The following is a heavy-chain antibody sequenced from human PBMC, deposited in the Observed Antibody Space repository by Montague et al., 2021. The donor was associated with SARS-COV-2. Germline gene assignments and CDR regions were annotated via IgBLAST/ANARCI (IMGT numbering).Heavy chain of an antibody. Sequence: SETLSLTCAVYGGSLSDYYWSWIRQPPGKGLEWIGEINHSGSTNYNPSLRSRVTISVDTSKNQFSLKLSAVTAADTAVYYCARGAPTISMILVVMTGAGWYFDLWDRGTLVTVSS. CDR3: ARGAPTISMILVVMTGAGWYFDL. V-gene: IGHV4-34*01. CDR1: GGSLSDYY. D-gene: IGHD3-22*01. CDR2: INHSGST. J-gene: IGHJ2*01.